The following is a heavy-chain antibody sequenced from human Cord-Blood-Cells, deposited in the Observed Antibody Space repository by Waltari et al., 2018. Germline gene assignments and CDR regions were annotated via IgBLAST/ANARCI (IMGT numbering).Heavy chain of an antibody. CDR1: GGSFRGSY. CDR2: INHSGST. V-gene: IGHV4-34*01. J-gene: IGHJ6*02. CDR3: ARGASSGYYYYYYYGMDV. D-gene: IGHD3-22*01. Sequence: QVQLQQWGAGLLKPSETLSLTCAVYGGSFRGSYWSWIRQPPGKGLEWIGEINHSGSTNYNPSLKSRVTISVDTSKNQFSLKLSSVTAADTAVYYCARGASSGYYYYYYYGMDVWGQGTTVTVSS.